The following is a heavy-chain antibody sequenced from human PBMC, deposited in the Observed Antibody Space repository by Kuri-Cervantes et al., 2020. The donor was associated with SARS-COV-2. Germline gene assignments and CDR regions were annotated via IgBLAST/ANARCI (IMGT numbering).Heavy chain of an antibody. J-gene: IGHJ4*02. CDR1: GGSFSGYY. CDR2: INHSGST. D-gene: IGHD5-18*01. Sequence: GSLRLSCAVYGGSFSGYYWSWIRQPPGKGLEWIGEINHSGSTNYNPSLMGRVTISLDTSKNQVSLRLTSATAADTAVYYCGRVSWIQLWRRYSDSWGQGTLVTVSS. V-gene: IGHV4-34*01. CDR3: GRVSWIQLWRRYSDS.